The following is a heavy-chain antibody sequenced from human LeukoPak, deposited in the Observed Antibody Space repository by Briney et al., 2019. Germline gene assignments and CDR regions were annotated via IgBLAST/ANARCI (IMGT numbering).Heavy chain of an antibody. D-gene: IGHD1-26*01. CDR1: GFTFDDYT. Sequence: GGSLRLSCAASGFTFDDYTMHWVRQAPGKGLEWVSLISWDGGSTYYADSVKGRFTISRDNSKNSLYLQMNSLRAEDTAIYYCVRDRGAYRPIDYWGQGTLVTVSS. J-gene: IGHJ4*02. V-gene: IGHV3-43*01. CDR2: ISWDGGST. CDR3: VRDRGAYRPIDY.